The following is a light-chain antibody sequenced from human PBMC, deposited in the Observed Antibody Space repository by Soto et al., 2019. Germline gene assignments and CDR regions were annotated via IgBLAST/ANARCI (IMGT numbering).Light chain of an antibody. CDR2: WAS. CDR3: QQYYSTPQT. CDR1: QSVLYSSNNKNY. V-gene: IGKV4-1*01. Sequence: DIVMTQSPDSLAVSLGETATINCKSSQSVLYSSNNKNYLAWYQQKPGQPPKLLIYWASTRESGVPDRFSGSGSGTDFTLTISSLPAEDVAVYYCQQYYSTPQTFGQGTKLEIK. J-gene: IGKJ2*01.